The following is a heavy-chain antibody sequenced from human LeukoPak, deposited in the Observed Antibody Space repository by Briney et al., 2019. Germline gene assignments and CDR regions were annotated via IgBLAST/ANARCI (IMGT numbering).Heavy chain of an antibody. CDR3: AKDYDFWSDVARWAFDY. D-gene: IGHD3-3*01. CDR1: GFTVSSNY. J-gene: IGHJ4*02. Sequence: GGSLRLSCAASGFTVSSNYMSWVRQAPGKGLEWVALIWYDGSNKYYADSVKGRFTISRDNSKNTLYLQMNSLRAEDTAVYYCAKDYDFWSDVARWAFDYWGQGTLVTVSS. V-gene: IGHV3-30*02. CDR2: IWYDGSNK.